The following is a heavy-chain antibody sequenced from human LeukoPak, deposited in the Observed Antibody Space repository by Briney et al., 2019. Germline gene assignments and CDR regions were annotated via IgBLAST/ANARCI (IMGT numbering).Heavy chain of an antibody. CDR1: GYSISSGYY. CDR3: ARQLIVVVPAANLPFDP. Sequence: KPSETLSLTCAVSGYSISSGYYWSWIRQPPGKGLEWIGSIYHSGSTYYNPSLKSRVTISVDTSKNQFSLKLSSVTAADTAVYYCARQLIVVVPAANLPFDPWGQGTLVTVSS. J-gene: IGHJ5*02. V-gene: IGHV4-38-2*01. D-gene: IGHD2-2*01. CDR2: IYHSGST.